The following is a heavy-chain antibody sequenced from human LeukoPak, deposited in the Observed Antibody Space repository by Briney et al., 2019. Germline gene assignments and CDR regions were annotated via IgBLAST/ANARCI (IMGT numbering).Heavy chain of an antibody. CDR2: MNPNSGNT. Sequence: ASVKVSCRASGYTFTSYDINWVRQATGQGLEWMGWMNPNSGNTGYAQKFQGRVTITRNTSISTAYMELSSLRSEDTAVYYCARSCSSTSCPGYMDVWGKGTTVTVS. D-gene: IGHD2-2*01. V-gene: IGHV1-8*03. J-gene: IGHJ6*03. CDR3: ARSCSSTSCPGYMDV. CDR1: GYTFTSYD.